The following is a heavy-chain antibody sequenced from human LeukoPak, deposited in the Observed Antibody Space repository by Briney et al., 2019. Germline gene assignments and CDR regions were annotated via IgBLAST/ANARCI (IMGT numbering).Heavy chain of an antibody. CDR1: GFTFDDYG. V-gene: IGHV3-66*01. CDR3: ARDWFHAIDY. Sequence: HPGGSLRLSCAASGFTFDDYGMSWVRQAPGKGLEWVSVIYSGGGTYYADSVKGRFTISRDNAKNTLYLQMSSLRAEDTAVYYCARDWFHAIDYWGQGTLVTVSS. CDR2: IYSGGGT. J-gene: IGHJ4*02. D-gene: IGHD2/OR15-2a*01.